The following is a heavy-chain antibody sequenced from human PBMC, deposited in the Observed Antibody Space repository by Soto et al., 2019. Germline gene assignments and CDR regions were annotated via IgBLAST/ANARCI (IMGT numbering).Heavy chain of an antibody. J-gene: IGHJ5*02. D-gene: IGHD3-10*01. CDR1: GYTFTRYY. V-gene: IGHV1-8*01. CDR2: MNPNSGNT. Sequence: ASGKVSCKASGYTFTRYYINWVRHATGQGLEWMGWMNPNSGNTGYAQKFQGRVTMTRNTSISTAYMELSSLRSEGTAVYYCARGLVRGVNWFDPWGQGTLVTVSS. CDR3: ARGLVRGVNWFDP.